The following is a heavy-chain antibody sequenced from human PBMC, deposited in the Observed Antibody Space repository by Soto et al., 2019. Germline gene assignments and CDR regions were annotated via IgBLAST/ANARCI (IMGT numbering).Heavy chain of an antibody. Sequence: ASVKVSCKASGYTFTNYGISWVRQAPGQGPEWMGWISGYNGNTNYVQTLQGRVTMTTDTSTSTAYMELRGLTSDDTAVYYCARGGSSWSAEYYQHWGQGTLVTVSS. CDR1: GYTFTNYG. CDR2: ISGYNGNT. CDR3: ARGGSSWSAEYYQH. V-gene: IGHV1-18*01. J-gene: IGHJ1*01. D-gene: IGHD6-13*01.